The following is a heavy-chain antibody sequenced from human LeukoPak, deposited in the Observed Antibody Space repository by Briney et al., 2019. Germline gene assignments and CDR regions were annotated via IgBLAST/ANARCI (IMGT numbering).Heavy chain of an antibody. D-gene: IGHD3-3*01. CDR3: ARAPPYGFWSGYSLDY. Sequence: ASVKVSCKASGYTFTGYYMHWVRQAPGQGLEWMGWINPNSGGTNYAQKFQGRVTMTRDTSISTAYMELSRLRSDDTAVYYCARAPPYGFWSGYSLDYWGQGTLVTVSS. J-gene: IGHJ4*02. CDR1: GYTFTGYY. V-gene: IGHV1-2*02. CDR2: INPNSGGT.